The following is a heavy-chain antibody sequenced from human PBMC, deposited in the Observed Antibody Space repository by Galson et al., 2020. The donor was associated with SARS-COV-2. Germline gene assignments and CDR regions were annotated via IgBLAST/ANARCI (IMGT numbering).Heavy chain of an antibody. Sequence: ASVKVSCKASGYTFTGYYMLWVRQAPGQGLEWMGWINPNSGGTNYAQKFQGRVTMTRDTSISTAYMELSRLRSDDTAVYYCARGSKPRAYSSSWYIWDYWGQGTLVTVSS. D-gene: IGHD6-13*01. CDR1: GYTFTGYY. CDR2: INPNSGGT. J-gene: IGHJ4*02. CDR3: ARGSKPRAYSSSWYIWDY. V-gene: IGHV1-2*02.